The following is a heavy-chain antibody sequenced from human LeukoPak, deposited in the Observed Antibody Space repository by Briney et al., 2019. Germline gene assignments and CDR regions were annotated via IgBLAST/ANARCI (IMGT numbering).Heavy chain of an antibody. V-gene: IGHV4-39*01. Sequence: TSETLSLTCTVSGGSISSSSYCWGWLRQPPGKGLEWIGSIYYSGSTYYNPSLKSRVTISVDTSKNQFSLELSSVTAADTAVYYCARPVVGAIYDLAFDPWGQGTLVTVSS. CDR2: IYYSGST. D-gene: IGHD1-26*01. CDR3: ARPVVGAIYDLAFDP. CDR1: GGSISSSSYC. J-gene: IGHJ5*02.